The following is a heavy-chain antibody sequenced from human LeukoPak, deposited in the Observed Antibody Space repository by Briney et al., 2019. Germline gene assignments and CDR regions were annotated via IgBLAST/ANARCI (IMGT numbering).Heavy chain of an antibody. CDR2: ISGSGRYI. Sequence: GGSLRLSCAASGFTFSSYSMNWVRQAPGKGLEWVSAISGSGRYIYYADSVKGRFTISRDNAKNSLYLQMNSLRAEDTAVYYCARDKGYCSSTSCYTRRAPYNYYYMDGWGKGTTVTVSS. CDR1: GFTFSSYS. CDR3: ARDKGYCSSTSCYTRRAPYNYYYMDG. J-gene: IGHJ6*03. D-gene: IGHD2-2*02. V-gene: IGHV3-21*01.